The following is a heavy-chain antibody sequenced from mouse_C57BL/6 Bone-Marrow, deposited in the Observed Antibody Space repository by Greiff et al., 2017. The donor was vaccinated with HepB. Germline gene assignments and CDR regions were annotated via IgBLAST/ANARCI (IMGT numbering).Heavy chain of an antibody. J-gene: IGHJ2*01. D-gene: IGHD2-2*01. V-gene: IGHV5-6*01. Sequence: EVKLVESGGDLVKPGGSLKLSCAASGFTFSSHGMSWVRQTPDKRLEWVATISSGGSYTYYPDSVKGRFTISRDNAKNTLYLQMSSLKSEDTAMYYCARHAIYYGYDWGQGTTLTVSS. CDR2: ISSGGSYT. CDR1: GFTFSSHG. CDR3: ARHAIYYGYD.